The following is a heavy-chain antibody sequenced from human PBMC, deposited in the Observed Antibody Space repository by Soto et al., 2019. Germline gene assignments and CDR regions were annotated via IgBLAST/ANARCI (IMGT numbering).Heavy chain of an antibody. CDR2: INGGGGST. D-gene: IGHD3-3*01. V-gene: IGHV3-23*01. J-gene: IGHJ4*02. CDR1: GFTFSNHV. CDR3: ANVPEYNFWSGYRYYFDY. Sequence: GGSLRLSCAASGFTFSNHVMNWVRQAPGKGLEWVSAINGGGGSTFYADSVKGRFTISRDNSKNTLYLQMHSLRAGDTAVYYCANVPEYNFWSGYRYYFDYWGQGTLVTVSS.